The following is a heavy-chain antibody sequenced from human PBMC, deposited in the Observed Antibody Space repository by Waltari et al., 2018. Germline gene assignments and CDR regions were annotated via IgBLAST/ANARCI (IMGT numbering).Heavy chain of an antibody. D-gene: IGHD1-1*01. Sequence: ELQVVESGGGLIQPGASLRLSCAASGFTVSSTYMAWVRQATGKGPEWVSVIFTSGSTYHADSVKGRFTISRDNSENTVHLQMKNLTAEDTALYYCARATNWVLEAFDRWGQGTMVTVSP. CDR2: IFTSGST. CDR1: GFTVSSTY. V-gene: IGHV3-53*01. CDR3: ARATNWVLEAFDR. J-gene: IGHJ3*01.